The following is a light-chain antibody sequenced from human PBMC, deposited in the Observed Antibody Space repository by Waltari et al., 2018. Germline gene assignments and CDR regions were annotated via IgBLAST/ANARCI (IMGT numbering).Light chain of an antibody. V-gene: IGKV1-39*01. CDR1: QSSSYY. Sequence: DIQMTQPPSSLSASVGDRVTITCRASQSSSYYLYWYQQKPGKAPKLLYYAASSLQSAVPSRFSGSGSGTDFTLTISSLQPEDFATYYCQQSYSTLTFGGGTKVEIK. J-gene: IGKJ4*01. CDR2: AAS. CDR3: QQSYSTLT.